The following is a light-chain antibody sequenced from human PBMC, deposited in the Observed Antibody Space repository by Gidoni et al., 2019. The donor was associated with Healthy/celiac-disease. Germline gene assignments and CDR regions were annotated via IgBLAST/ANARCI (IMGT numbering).Light chain of an antibody. V-gene: IGLV5-45*01. CDR2: YKSDSDK. Sequence: CTLRSGINVGTYRIYWYQQKPGSPPQYLLRYKSDSDKQQGSGVPSRFSGSKDASANAGILLISGLQSEDEADYYCMIWHSSGRVFGGGTKLTVL. J-gene: IGLJ3*02. CDR3: MIWHSSGRV. CDR1: SGINVGTYR.